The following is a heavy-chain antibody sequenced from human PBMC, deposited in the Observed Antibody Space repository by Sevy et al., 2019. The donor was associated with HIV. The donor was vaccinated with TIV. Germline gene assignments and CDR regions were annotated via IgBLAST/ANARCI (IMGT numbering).Heavy chain of an antibody. V-gene: IGHV3-30-3*01. CDR1: GFTFSSYA. J-gene: IGHJ4*02. Sequence: GGSLRLSCAASGFTFSSYAMHWVRQAPGKGLEWVAVISYDGSNKYYADSVKGRFTISRDNSKNTLYLQMNSLRAEDTAVYYCARAQSRPYHMIVVVSPSLNKEGGYYFDYWGQGTLVTVSS. CDR3: ARAQSRPYHMIVVVSPSLNKEGGYYFDY. CDR2: ISYDGSNK. D-gene: IGHD3-22*01.